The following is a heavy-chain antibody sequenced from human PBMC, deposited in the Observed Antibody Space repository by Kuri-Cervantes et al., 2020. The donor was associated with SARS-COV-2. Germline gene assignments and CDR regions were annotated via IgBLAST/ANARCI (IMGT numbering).Heavy chain of an antibody. D-gene: IGHD2-2*01. J-gene: IGHJ5*02. CDR2: INPNSGGT. V-gene: IGHV1-2*02. CDR1: GYTFTGYY. Sequence: ASVKVSCKASGYTFTGYYMHWVRQAPGQGLEWMGWINPNSGGTNYAQKFQGRVTITADESTSTAYMELSSLRSEDTTVYYCARVADIVVVPAAMVLDPWGQGTLVTVSS. CDR3: ARVADIVVVPAAMVLDP.